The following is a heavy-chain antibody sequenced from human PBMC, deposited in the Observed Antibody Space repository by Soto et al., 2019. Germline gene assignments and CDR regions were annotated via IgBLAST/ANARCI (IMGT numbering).Heavy chain of an antibody. CDR1: GGTFSSYA. V-gene: IGHV1-69*13. CDR2: IIPIFGTA. Sequence: GPSVKVSCKASGGTFSSYAISWVRQAPGQGLEWMGGIIPIFGTANYAQKFQGRVTITADESTSTAYMELSSLRSEDTAVYYCARVLSVVTPPRYGMDVWGQGTTVTVSS. J-gene: IGHJ6*02. CDR3: ARVLSVVTPPRYGMDV. D-gene: IGHD2-15*01.